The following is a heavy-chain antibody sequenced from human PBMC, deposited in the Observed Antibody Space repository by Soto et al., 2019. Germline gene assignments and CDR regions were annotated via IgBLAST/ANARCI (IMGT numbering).Heavy chain of an antibody. D-gene: IGHD5-18*01. CDR2: VNHSGST. CDR1: GGSFSGYY. V-gene: IGHV4-34*01. Sequence: PSETLSLTCAVYGGSFSGYYCSWIRQPPGKGLEWIGEVNHSGSTNYNPSLKSRVTISVDTSKNQFSLKLSSVTAADTAVYYCARGYGYYSAYYFDYWGQGTLVTVSS. CDR3: ARGYGYYSAYYFDY. J-gene: IGHJ4*02.